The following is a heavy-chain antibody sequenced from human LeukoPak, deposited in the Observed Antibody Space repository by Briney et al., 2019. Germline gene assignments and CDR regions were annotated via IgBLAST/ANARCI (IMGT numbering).Heavy chain of an antibody. CDR2: MNPNSGNT. CDR1: GYTFSSYD. V-gene: IGHV1-8*01. CDR3: ARGDVLLWFGELSYYFDY. J-gene: IGHJ4*02. Sequence: GASVKVSCKASGYTFSSYDINWVRQATGQGLEWMGWMNPNSGNTGYAQKFQGRVTMTRNTSISTAYMELSSLRSEDTAVYYCARGDVLLWFGELSYYFDYWGQGTLVTVSS. D-gene: IGHD3-10*01.